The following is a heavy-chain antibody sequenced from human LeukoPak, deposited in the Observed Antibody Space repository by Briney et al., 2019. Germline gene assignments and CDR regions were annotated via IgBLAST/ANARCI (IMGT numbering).Heavy chain of an antibody. D-gene: IGHD3-3*01. CDR3: ARAFLAGYDFWSGYSALFDY. J-gene: IGHJ4*02. V-gene: IGHV4-34*01. CDR2: ISHSGST. CDR1: GGSFSGYY. Sequence: SETLSLTCAVYGGSFSGYYWSWIRQPPGKGLEWIGEISHSGSTNYNPSLKSRVTISVDTSKNQFSLKLSSVTAADTAVYYCARAFLAGYDFWSGYSALFDYWGQGTLVTVSS.